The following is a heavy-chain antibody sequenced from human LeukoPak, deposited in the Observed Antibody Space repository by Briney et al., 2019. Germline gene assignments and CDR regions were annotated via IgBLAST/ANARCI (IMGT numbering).Heavy chain of an antibody. CDR1: GFTFNSYW. CDR3: TARYCRSTSCYGEYFQR. CDR2: IKSKTDAEIT. J-gene: IGHJ1*01. D-gene: IGHD2-2*01. Sequence: GGSLRLSCAASGFTFNSYWMSWVRQAPGKGLEWVGRIKSKTDAEITDYAAPVKGRFTISRDDSKNTLYLQMNSLKTEDTAVYYCTARYCRSTSCYGEYFQRWGQGTLVTDSS. V-gene: IGHV3-15*01.